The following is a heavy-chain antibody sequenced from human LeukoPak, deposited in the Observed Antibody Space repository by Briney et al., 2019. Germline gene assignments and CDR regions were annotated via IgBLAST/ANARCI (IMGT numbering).Heavy chain of an antibody. CDR1: GGSVSSGSYY. D-gene: IGHD6-19*01. Sequence: SETLSLTCTVSGGSVSSGSYYWRWIRQPPGKGLEWIGYIYYSGSTNNNPSLKSRVTISLDTSKNQFSLKLSSVTAADTAVYYCARDTGWQPNVFDIWGQGTMVTVSS. CDR2: IYYSGST. CDR3: ARDTGWQPNVFDI. J-gene: IGHJ3*02. V-gene: IGHV4-61*01.